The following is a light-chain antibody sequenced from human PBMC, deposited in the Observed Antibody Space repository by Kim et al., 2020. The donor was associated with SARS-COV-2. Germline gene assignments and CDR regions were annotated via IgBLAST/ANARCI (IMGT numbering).Light chain of an antibody. CDR2: GIH. CDR1: RLDVGGYNY. CDR3: SSWASTNSYV. J-gene: IGLJ1*01. Sequence: GQSVTISCTGSRLDVGGYNYVSWYQQHPGKAPILMIYGIHNRPAGVSDRFAGSKSGNTASLTISGLQAEDEADYYCSSWASTNSYVFGTGTKVTVL. V-gene: IGLV2-14*03.